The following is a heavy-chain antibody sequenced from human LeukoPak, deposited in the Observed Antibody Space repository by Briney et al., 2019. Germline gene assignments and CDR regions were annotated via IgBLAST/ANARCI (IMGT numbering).Heavy chain of an antibody. Sequence: GGSLRLSCAASGFTFSSYSMNWVRQAPGKGLEWVSYISSSSSTIYYADSVKGRFTISRDNAKNSLYLQMNSLRAEDTAVYYCAREIVVPAAIRYYYMDVWGKGTTVTVSS. CDR1: GFTFSSYS. CDR2: ISSSSSTI. V-gene: IGHV3-48*01. J-gene: IGHJ6*03. CDR3: AREIVVPAAIRYYYMDV. D-gene: IGHD2-2*02.